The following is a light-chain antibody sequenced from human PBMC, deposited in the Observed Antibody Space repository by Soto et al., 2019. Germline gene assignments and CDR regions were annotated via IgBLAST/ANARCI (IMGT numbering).Light chain of an antibody. CDR1: SSDVGRSNH. V-gene: IGLV2-14*01. CDR2: EVS. J-gene: IGLJ2*01. CDR3: SAHTYGALV. Sequence: QSALTQPASVSGSPGQSITISCTGTSSDVGRSNHVFWYQQHPGKAPKLIIYEVSSRRSGVSNRFSGSKSGNTASLTISGLQAEDEADYYCSAHTYGALVFGGGTKLTVL.